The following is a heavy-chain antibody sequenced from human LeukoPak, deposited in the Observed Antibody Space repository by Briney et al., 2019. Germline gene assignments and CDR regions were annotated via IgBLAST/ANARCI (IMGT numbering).Heavy chain of an antibody. CDR1: GFTFSSYG. J-gene: IGHJ4*02. Sequence: PGGSLRLSCAASGFTFSSYGMHWVRQAPGKGLEWVAFIRYDGSNKYYADSVKGRFTISRDNSKNTLYLQMNSLRAEDTALYYCAREKYDSSGYYTDNYYFDYWGQGTPVTVSS. CDR3: AREKYDSSGYYTDNYYFDY. D-gene: IGHD3-22*01. CDR2: IRYDGSNK. V-gene: IGHV3-30*02.